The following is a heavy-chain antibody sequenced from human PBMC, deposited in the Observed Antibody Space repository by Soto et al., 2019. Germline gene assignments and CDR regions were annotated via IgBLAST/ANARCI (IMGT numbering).Heavy chain of an antibody. D-gene: IGHD1-26*01. CDR2: ITPIFGTT. J-gene: IGHJ4*02. CDR3: ASPGASGLF. V-gene: IGHV1-69*13. Sequence: GASVKVSCKASGGTFSSNAFNWVRQAPGQGLEGMGAITPIFGTTDYAQKFQGRVTVSADEFTTTVYMELGSLRFDYTAVYYCASPGASGLFWGQGSLVTVSS. CDR1: GGTFSSNA.